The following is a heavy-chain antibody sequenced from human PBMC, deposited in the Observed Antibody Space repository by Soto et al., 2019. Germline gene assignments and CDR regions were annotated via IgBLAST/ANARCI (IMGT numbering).Heavy chain of an antibody. Sequence: QVQLQQWGAGLLKPSETLSLTCAVYGGSFSGYYWSWIRQPPGKGLEWLGEINHSGSTNYNPSLKSRVTISVDTSKNQFSLKLSSVTAADTTVYYCARVFYSTSGYYYYYYGMDVWGQGTTVTVSS. CDR1: GGSFSGYY. D-gene: IGHD2-15*01. CDR3: ARVFYSTSGYYYYYYGMDV. J-gene: IGHJ6*02. V-gene: IGHV4-34*01. CDR2: INHSGST.